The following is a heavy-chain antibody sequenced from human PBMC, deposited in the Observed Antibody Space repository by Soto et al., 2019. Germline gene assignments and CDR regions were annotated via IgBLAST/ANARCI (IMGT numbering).Heavy chain of an antibody. CDR2: SSSSGST. J-gene: IGHJ4*02. D-gene: IGHD3-10*01. CDR1: GDFNTNFY. Sequence: PSVTRSLTCTVSGDFNTNFYSSWFRQSPGKGLEWMGFSSSSGSTRYNPSLKGRITMSLDTSKNLFSLRLSSVAAADPSVYYCARHLSVRGVFDFWGQGTQVSVS. V-gene: IGHV4-59*08. CDR3: ARHLSVRGVFDF.